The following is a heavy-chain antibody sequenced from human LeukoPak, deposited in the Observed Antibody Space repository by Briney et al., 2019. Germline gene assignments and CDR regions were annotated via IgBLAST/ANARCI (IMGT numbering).Heavy chain of an antibody. J-gene: IGHJ4*02. CDR1: GGSFSGYY. CDR3: ARASYVWGSYRQPTLRYYFDY. V-gene: IGHV4-34*01. CDR2: INHSGST. Sequence: SETLSLTCAVYGGSFSGYYWSWIRQPPGKGLEWIGEINHSGSTNYNPSLKSRVTISVDTSKHQFSLKLSSVTAADTAVYYCARASYVWGSYRQPTLRYYFDYWGQGTLVTVSS. D-gene: IGHD3-16*02.